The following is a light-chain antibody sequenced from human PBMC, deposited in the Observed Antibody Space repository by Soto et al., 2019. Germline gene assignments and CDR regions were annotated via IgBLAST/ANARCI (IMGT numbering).Light chain of an antibody. V-gene: IGKV3-20*01. CDR2: DAS. CDR1: QSVSNNF. CDR3: QHYGSSPRT. J-gene: IGKJ1*01. Sequence: EIVLTQSPGTLSLSPGERATLSCRASQSVSNNFLAWYQQKPGQAPRLLVFDASKRPTGIPDRFSGSGSGTDFTLTISRLEPEDFGVYYCQHYGSSPRTFGQGTKVEIK.